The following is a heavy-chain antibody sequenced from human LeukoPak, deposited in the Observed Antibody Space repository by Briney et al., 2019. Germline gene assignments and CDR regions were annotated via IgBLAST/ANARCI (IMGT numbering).Heavy chain of an antibody. CDR1: GFTFSSYW. V-gene: IGHV3-74*01. J-gene: IGHJ4*02. CDR3: AREYSSWYPFDY. D-gene: IGHD6-13*01. CDR2: INSDGSST. Sequence: GGSLRLSCAASGFTFSSYWMHWVRQAPGKGLVWVSRINSDGSSTSYADSVKGRFTISRDNAKHTLYLQMNSLRAEDTAVYYCAREYSSWYPFDYWGQGTLVTVSS.